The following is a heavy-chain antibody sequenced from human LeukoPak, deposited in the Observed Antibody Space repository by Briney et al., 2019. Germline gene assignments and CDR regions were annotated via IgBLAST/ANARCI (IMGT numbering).Heavy chain of an antibody. CDR1: GYTFTNYY. D-gene: IGHD6-6*01. Sequence: ASVKVSRKASGYTFTNYYMHWVRQAPGQGLEWMGIIDPSNGRTSYAQKFQGRVTVTSDTSTNTVFMDLSSLRSDDTAVYYCARVGGGYSSSSGRDYWGQGTLVTLSS. CDR2: IDPSNGRT. V-gene: IGHV1-46*03. J-gene: IGHJ4*02. CDR3: ARVGGGYSSSSGRDY.